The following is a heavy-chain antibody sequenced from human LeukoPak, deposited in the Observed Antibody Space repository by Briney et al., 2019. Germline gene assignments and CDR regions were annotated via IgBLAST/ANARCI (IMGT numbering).Heavy chain of an antibody. CDR1: GFTFSSYW. CDR3: ARPKGAVAGTFPFDY. D-gene: IGHD6-19*01. V-gene: IGHV3-7*03. CDR2: IKQDGREK. J-gene: IGHJ4*02. Sequence: GGSLRLSCAASGFTFSSYWMSWVRQAPGKGLEWVANIKQDGREKYYVDSVKGRFTISRDNAKNSLYLQMNSLRAEDTAVYYCARPKGAVAGTFPFDYWGQGTLVTVSS.